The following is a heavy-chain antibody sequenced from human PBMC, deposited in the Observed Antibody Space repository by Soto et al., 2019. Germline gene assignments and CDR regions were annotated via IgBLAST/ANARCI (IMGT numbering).Heavy chain of an antibody. V-gene: IGHV3-30*18. CDR1: GFDFNKFG. J-gene: IGHJ6*02. D-gene: IGHD6-19*01. Sequence: QVQLVQSGGGLVQPGRSLRLSCAASGFDFNKFGLHWVRQTPGKGLEWVAFITYEGSHRDHADSVKGRFTVSRDNSKHMLYLQMDSLRPEVTAVYCCAKDVTVAGAPIYNTGLDVWGQGTTVTVTS. CDR3: AKDVTVAGAPIYNTGLDV. CDR2: ITYEGSHR.